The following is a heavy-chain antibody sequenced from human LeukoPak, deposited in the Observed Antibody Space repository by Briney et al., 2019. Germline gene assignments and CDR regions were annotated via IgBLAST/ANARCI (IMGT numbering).Heavy chain of an antibody. V-gene: IGHV4-38-2*02. D-gene: IGHD3-10*01. J-gene: IGHJ4*02. CDR2: IYHSGST. Sequence: SETLSLTCTVSGYSISSGYYWGWIRQPPGKGLEWIGSIYHSGSTYYNPSLKSRVTISVDTSKNQFSLKLSSVTAADTAVYYCARGTIDYYGSGSFDYWGQGTLVTVSS. CDR1: GYSISSGYY. CDR3: ARGTIDYYGSGSFDY.